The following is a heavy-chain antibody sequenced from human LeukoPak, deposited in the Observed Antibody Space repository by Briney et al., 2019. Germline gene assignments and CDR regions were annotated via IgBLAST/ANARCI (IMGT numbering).Heavy chain of an antibody. CDR3: ASSFGSGSREYYFDY. CDR1: GFTFGGYS. J-gene: IGHJ4*02. CDR2: ISSSGTYM. V-gene: IGHV3-21*01. Sequence: PGGSLRLSCAASGFTFGGYSMNWVRQAPGKGLEWVSSISSSGTYMYSADSVKGRFTISRDNAKNSLFLQMNSLRVEDTAVYYCASSFGSGSREYYFDYWGQGTLATVSS. D-gene: IGHD3-10*01.